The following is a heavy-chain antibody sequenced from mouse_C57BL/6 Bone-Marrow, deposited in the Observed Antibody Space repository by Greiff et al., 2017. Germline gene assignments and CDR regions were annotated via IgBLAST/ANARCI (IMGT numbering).Heavy chain of an antibody. V-gene: IGHV6-3*01. Sequence: EVKVEESGGGLVQPGGSMKLSCVASGFTFSNYWMNWVRQSPEKGLEWVAQIRLKSDNYATHYAESVKGRFTISRDDSKSSVYLQMNNLRAEDTGIYYCTTYYYGSRTSDYYAMDYWGQGTSVTVSS. CDR3: TTYYYGSRTSDYYAMDY. D-gene: IGHD1-1*01. J-gene: IGHJ4*01. CDR2: IRLKSDNYAT. CDR1: GFTFSNYW.